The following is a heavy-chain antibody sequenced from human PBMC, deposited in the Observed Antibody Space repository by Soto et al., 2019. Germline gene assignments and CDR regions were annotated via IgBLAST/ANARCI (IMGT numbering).Heavy chain of an antibody. CDR1: GGTFSSYT. D-gene: IGHD3-10*01. Sequence: ASVKVSCKASGGTFSSYTISWVRQAPGQGLEWMGRIIPILGIANYAQKFQGRVTMTEDTSTDTAYMELSSLRSEDTAVYYCATMPSKLLWFGESPPTGFDPWGQGTLVTVSS. V-gene: IGHV1-69*02. CDR2: IIPILGIA. CDR3: ATMPSKLLWFGESPPTGFDP. J-gene: IGHJ5*02.